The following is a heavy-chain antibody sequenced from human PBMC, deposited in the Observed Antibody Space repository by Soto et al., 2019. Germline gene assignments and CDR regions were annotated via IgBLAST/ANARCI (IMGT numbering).Heavy chain of an antibody. J-gene: IGHJ4*02. V-gene: IGHV4-34*01. CDR3: ARAPKVSGSSQTRPDF. CDR2: ISQSGNT. Sequence: SETLSLTCSIYSGSFSGYYWSWIRQPPGKGLEWIGEISQSGNTNYSPSLKSRVSISIDTSMKQFSLNLASVSAADTAVYYCARAPKVSGSSQTRPDFWGQGTLVTVSP. CDR1: SGSFSGYY. D-gene: IGHD6-6*01.